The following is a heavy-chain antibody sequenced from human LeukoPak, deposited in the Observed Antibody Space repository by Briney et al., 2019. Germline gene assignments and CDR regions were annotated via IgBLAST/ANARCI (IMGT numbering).Heavy chain of an antibody. D-gene: IGHD5-18*01. J-gene: IGHJ4*02. CDR3: ARVDLPSGYSYGYPVDY. V-gene: IGHV4-38-2*02. CDR2: IYHSGST. CDR1: GYSISSGYY. Sequence: SETLSLTCTVSGYSISSGYYWGWIRQPPGKGLEWIGSIYHSGSTYYNPSLKSRVTISVDTSKNQFSLKLSSVTAADTAVYYCARVDLPSGYSYGYPVDYWGQGTLVTVSS.